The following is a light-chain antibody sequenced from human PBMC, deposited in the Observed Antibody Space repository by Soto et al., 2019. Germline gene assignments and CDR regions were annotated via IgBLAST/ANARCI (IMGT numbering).Light chain of an antibody. CDR2: SAS. J-gene: IGKJ4*01. CDR1: QSLNNN. CDR3: QHHHNWLLT. Sequence: EIVMTQSPATLSVSPGERVTLSCRASQSLNNNLAWYQQKPGQAPRLLIYSASTRATGIPARFSGSGSGTEFNLTISSLQSEDFAVYYCQHHHNWLLTFGGGTKVEIK. V-gene: IGKV3-15*01.